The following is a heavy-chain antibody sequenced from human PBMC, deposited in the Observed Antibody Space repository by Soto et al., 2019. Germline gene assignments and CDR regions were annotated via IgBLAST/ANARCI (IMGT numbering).Heavy chain of an antibody. V-gene: IGHV3-23*01. CDR1: GFNFSDHG. CDR3: AKKGSWLSGTEY. J-gene: IGHJ4*02. Sequence: EVQLLDSGGGLVQPGGSLRLSCAGSGFNFSDHGMSWVRQAPGKGLEWVSDISGSGVSTYYADSGKGRFTISRDNSKNTLYLQMNSLGPEDTAVYFCAKKGSWLSGTEYWGQGTLVTVSS. CDR2: ISGSGVST. D-gene: IGHD3-22*01.